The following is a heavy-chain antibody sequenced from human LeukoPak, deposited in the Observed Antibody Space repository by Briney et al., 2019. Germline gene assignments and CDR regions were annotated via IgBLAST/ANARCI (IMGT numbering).Heavy chain of an antibody. CDR2: IWYDGSNK. V-gene: IGHV3-33*01. CDR1: GFIFSSYG. Sequence: PGGSLRLSCAASGFIFSSYGMHWVRQAPGKGLEWVAVIWYDGSNKYYADSVKGRFTISRDNSKNTLYLQMNSLRAEDTAVYYCAREVLPTPHNAYCGGDCYSFAYWGQGTLVTVSS. CDR3: AREVLPTPHNAYCGGDCYSFAY. D-gene: IGHD2-21*02. J-gene: IGHJ4*02.